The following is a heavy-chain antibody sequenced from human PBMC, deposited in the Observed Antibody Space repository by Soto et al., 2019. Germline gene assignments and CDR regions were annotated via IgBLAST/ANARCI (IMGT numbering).Heavy chain of an antibody. CDR1: GFTFSSYG. J-gene: IGHJ4*02. CDR3: ARDPPWRYSSSPLDY. CDR2: IWYDGSNK. Sequence: GGSLRLSCAASGFTFSSYGMHWVRQAPGKGLEWVAVIWYDGSNKYYADSVKGRFTISRDNSKNTLCLQMNSLRAEDTAVYYCARDPPWRYSSSPLDYWGQGTLVTVSS. D-gene: IGHD6-6*01. V-gene: IGHV3-33*01.